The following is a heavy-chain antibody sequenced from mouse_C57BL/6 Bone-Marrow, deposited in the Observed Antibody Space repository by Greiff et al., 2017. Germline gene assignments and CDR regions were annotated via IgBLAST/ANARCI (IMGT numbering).Heavy chain of an antibody. V-gene: IGHV1-59*01. CDR1: GYTFTSYW. Sequence: QVQLQQPGAELVRPGTSVKLSCKASGYTFTSYWMHWVKQRPGQGLEWIGVIDPSDSYTNYNQKFKGKATLTVDTSSSTAYMQLSSLTSEDSAVYYCARVNSTAYWGQGTLVTVSS. CDR3: ARVNSTAY. CDR2: IDPSDSYT. J-gene: IGHJ3*01.